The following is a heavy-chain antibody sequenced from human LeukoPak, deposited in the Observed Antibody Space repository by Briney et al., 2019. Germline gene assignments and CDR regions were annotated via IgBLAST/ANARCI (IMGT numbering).Heavy chain of an antibody. J-gene: IGHJ5*02. CDR1: GFTFSSYS. Sequence: GSLRLSCAASGFTFSSYSMNWVRQAPGKGLEWVSSISSSSSYIYYADSVKGRFTISRGNAKNSLYLQMNSLRAEDTAVYYCAREGYGDYVGWFDPWGQGTLVTVSS. V-gene: IGHV3-21*01. CDR2: ISSSSSYI. CDR3: AREGYGDYVGWFDP. D-gene: IGHD4-17*01.